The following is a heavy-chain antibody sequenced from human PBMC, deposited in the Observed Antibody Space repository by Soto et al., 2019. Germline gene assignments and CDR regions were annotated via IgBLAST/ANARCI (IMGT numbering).Heavy chain of an antibody. D-gene: IGHD2-15*01. V-gene: IGHV4-34*01. Sequence: SETLSLTCAVYGGSFSGYYWSWIRQPPGKGLEWIGEINHSGSTNYNPSLKSRVTISVDTSKNQFSLKLSSVTAADTAVYYCARGGGYSSGGSCYGPRGWFDPWGHGTLVTVSS. CDR1: GGSFSGYY. CDR3: ARGGGYSSGGSCYGPRGWFDP. CDR2: INHSGST. J-gene: IGHJ5*02.